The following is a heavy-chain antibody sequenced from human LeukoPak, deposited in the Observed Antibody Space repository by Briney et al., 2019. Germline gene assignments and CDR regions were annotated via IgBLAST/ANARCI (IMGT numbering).Heavy chain of an antibody. CDR1: GGSFSGSN. J-gene: IGHJ4*02. CDR2: IYNSGST. V-gene: IGHV4-34*01. CDR3: ARAYDY. Sequence: SETPSLTCAVYGGSFSGSNWSWIRQPPGKGLEWIGEIYNSGSTIYNPSLKSRVTISVDTSKNQFSLNLISVTAADTAVYYCARAYDYWGQGTLVTVSS.